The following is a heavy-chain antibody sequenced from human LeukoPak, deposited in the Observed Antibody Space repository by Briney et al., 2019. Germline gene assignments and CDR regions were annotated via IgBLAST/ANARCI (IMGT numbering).Heavy chain of an antibody. J-gene: IGHJ5*02. CDR3: GRFSYGWGSYPGWFDP. V-gene: IGHV4-59*01. D-gene: IGHD3-10*01. CDR2: IYYSGRT. Sequence: AETLSLTCTVSSGALSSYYSSWVPQPPGKGLEWIGYIYYSGRTNYNTPLKRRVTLSQDKSQKQSSLEMSSVSTPGPAVFYCGRFSYGWGSYPGWFDPWGQRTLVTVSS. CDR1: SGALSSYY.